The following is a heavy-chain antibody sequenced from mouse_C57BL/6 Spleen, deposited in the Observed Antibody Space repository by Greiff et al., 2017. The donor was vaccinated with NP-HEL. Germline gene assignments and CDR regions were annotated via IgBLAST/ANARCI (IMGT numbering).Heavy chain of an antibody. CDR2: IHPSDSDT. V-gene: IGHV1-74*01. CDR1: GYTFTSYW. CDR3: AMGPSYYYGSSYAGY. J-gene: IGHJ2*01. Sequence: VQLQQPGAELVKPGASVKVSCKASGYTFTSYWMHWVKQRPGQGLEWIGRIHPSDSDTNYNQKFKGKATLTVDKSSSTAYMQLSSLTSEDSAVYYCAMGPSYYYGSSYAGYWGQGTTLTVSS. D-gene: IGHD1-1*01.